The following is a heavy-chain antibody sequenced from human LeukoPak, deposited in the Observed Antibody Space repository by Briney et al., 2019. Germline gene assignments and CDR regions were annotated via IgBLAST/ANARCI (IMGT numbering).Heavy chain of an antibody. D-gene: IGHD6-19*01. V-gene: IGHV1-2*02. Sequence: ASVKVSCKASGFTFTDYYIHWVRQAPGQGLEWMGWINPKSGGTNYAQKFQGRVTMTRDTSISTAYMELSGLGSDDTAVYYCARNRRQWLPINDAFDIWGQGTTVTVSS. CDR2: INPKSGGT. CDR1: GFTFTDYY. CDR3: ARNRRQWLPINDAFDI. J-gene: IGHJ3*02.